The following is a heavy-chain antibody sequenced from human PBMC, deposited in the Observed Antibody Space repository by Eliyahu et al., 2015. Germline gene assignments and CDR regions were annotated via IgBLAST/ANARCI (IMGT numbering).Heavy chain of an antibody. D-gene: IGHD3-10*01. Sequence: EVQLVQSGAXVKKPGEXLKISXKGSGYSFTSYWIGWVRQMPGKGLEWMGIIYPGDSDTRYSPSFQGQVTISADKSISTAYLQWSSLKASDTAMYYCARHDARGVIITIFDYWGQGTLVTVSS. CDR1: GYSFTSYW. V-gene: IGHV5-51*01. J-gene: IGHJ4*02. CDR2: IYPGDSDT. CDR3: ARHDARGVIITIFDY.